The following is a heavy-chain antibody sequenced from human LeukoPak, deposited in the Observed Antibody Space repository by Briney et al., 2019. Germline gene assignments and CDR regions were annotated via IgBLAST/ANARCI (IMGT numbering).Heavy chain of an antibody. V-gene: IGHV1-2*02. J-gene: IGHJ4*02. CDR1: GYPFTGHY. D-gene: IGHD6-19*01. Sequence: ASVKVSCKASGYPFTGHYMHWVRRAPGQGLEWMGWINPNSGGTKYAQNFQGRVTMIRDTSISTAYMELSSLRSDDTAVYYCARWRGYASDWSGPFDDWGQGTLVTVSS. CDR2: INPNSGGT. CDR3: ARWRGYASDWSGPFDD.